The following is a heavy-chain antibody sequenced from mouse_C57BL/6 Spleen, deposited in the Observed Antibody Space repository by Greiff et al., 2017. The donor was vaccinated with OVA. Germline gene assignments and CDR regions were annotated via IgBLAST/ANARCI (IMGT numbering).Heavy chain of an antibody. Sequence: VKVVESGAELARPGASVKLSCKASGYTFTSYGISWVKQRTGQGLEWIGEIYPRSGNTYYNEKFKGKATLTADKSSSTAYMELRSLTSEDSAVYFCARRDYYGSVDYWGQGTTLTVSS. CDR3: ARRDYYGSVDY. CDR1: GYTFTSYG. CDR2: IYPRSGNT. J-gene: IGHJ2*01. V-gene: IGHV1-81*01. D-gene: IGHD1-1*01.